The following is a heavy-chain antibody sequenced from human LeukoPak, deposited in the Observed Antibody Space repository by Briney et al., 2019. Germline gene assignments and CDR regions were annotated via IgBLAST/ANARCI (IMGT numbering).Heavy chain of an antibody. CDR2: INPNSGGT. J-gene: IGHJ6*02. CDR3: AGQLGYCSSTSCYDRSAYYYYGMDV. Sequence: GASVKVSCKASGYTFTSYDINWVRQATGQGLEWMGWINPNSGGTNYAQKFQGRVTMTRDTSISTAYMELSRLRSDDTAVYYCAGQLGYCSSTSCYDRSAYYYYGMDVWGQGTTVTVSS. D-gene: IGHD2-2*01. CDR1: GYTFTSYD. V-gene: IGHV1-2*02.